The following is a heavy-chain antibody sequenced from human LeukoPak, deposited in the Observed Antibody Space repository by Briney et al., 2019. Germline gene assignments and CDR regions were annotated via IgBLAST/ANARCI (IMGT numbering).Heavy chain of an antibody. CDR2: ISGSGGST. Sequence: GGSLRLSCAAFGFTFSSYAMSWVRQAPGKGLEWVSAISGSGGSTYYADSVKGRFTISRDNSKNTLYLQMNSLRAEDTAVYYCAKGRSYYDSSGYRGHPFDYWGQGTLVTVSS. CDR3: AKGRSYYDSSGYRGHPFDY. D-gene: IGHD3-22*01. V-gene: IGHV3-23*01. J-gene: IGHJ4*02. CDR1: GFTFSSYA.